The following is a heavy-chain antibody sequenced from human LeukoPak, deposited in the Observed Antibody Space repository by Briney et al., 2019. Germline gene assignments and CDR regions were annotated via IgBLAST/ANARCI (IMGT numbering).Heavy chain of an antibody. V-gene: IGHV4-59*01. CDR1: GDPISRYY. Sequence: SETLSLTCNVSGDPISRYYWTWIRQPPGKGLEWIGYIYNTGSTNYNPSLTSRVTMSVDTSKNQFSLKLNSVTAADTALYYCARGYSSFDYWGQGILVTVSS. CDR3: ARGYSSFDY. CDR2: IYNTGST. J-gene: IGHJ4*02. D-gene: IGHD6-13*01.